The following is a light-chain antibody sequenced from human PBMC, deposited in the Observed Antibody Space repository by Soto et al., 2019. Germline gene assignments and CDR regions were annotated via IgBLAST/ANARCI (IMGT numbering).Light chain of an antibody. J-gene: IGKJ1*01. V-gene: IGKV1-5*01. CDR3: QQYNSYSQT. CDR1: QSISSW. Sequence: DIQMTQSPSTLSASVGDRVTITCRASQSISSWLAWYQQKPGKAPNLLIYDASALESGVPSRFSGSGSGTEFTLNIGSLQPDDFATYYCQQYNSYSQTFGQGTKVEIK. CDR2: DAS.